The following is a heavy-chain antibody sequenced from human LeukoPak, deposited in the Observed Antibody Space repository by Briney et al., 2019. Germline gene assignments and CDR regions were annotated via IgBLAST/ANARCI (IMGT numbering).Heavy chain of an antibody. J-gene: IGHJ5*02. D-gene: IGHD2-2*01. CDR2: INHSGST. V-gene: IGHV4-34*01. CDR3: ARGVYCSSTSCPVRNWFDP. CDR1: GGSFSGYY. Sequence: PSETLSLTCAVYGGSFSGYYWSWIRQPPGKGLEWIGEINHSGSTNYNPSLKSRVTISVDTSKNQFSLKLSSVTAADTAVYYCARGVYCSSTSCPVRNWFDPWGQGTLVTVSS.